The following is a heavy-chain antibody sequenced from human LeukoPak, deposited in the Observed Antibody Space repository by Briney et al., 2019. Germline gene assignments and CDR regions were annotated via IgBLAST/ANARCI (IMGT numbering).Heavy chain of an antibody. D-gene: IGHD4-11*01. Sequence: PSETLSLTCAVYGGSFSGYYWSWIRQPPGKGLEWIGEINHSGSTNYNPSLKSRVTISVDTSKNQFSLKLSSVTAADTAVYYCARGMTTVTTRDVDNWFDPWGQGTLVTVSS. CDR2: INHSGST. V-gene: IGHV4-34*01. CDR1: GGSFSGYY. CDR3: ARGMTTVTTRDVDNWFDP. J-gene: IGHJ5*02.